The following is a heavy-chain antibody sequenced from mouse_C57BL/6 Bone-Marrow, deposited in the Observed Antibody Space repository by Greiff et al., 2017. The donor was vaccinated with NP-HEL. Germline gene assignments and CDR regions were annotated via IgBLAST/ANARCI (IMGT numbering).Heavy chain of an antibody. CDR2: IDPSDSYT. Sequence: QVQLQQPGAELVRPGTSVKLSCKASGYTFTSYWMHWVKQRPGQGLEWIGVIDPSDSYTNYNQKFKGKATLTVDTSSSTAYMQLSSLTSEDSAVYYCARPVLITTVVATSFDYWGQGTTLTVSS. CDR3: ARPVLITTVVATSFDY. D-gene: IGHD1-1*01. V-gene: IGHV1-59*01. J-gene: IGHJ2*01. CDR1: GYTFTSYW.